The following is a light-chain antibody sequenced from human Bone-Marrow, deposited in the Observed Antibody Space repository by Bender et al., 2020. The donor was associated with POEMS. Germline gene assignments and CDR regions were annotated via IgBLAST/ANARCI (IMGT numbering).Light chain of an antibody. CDR1: VLPKQY. V-gene: IGLV3-25*02. CDR2: KDT. Sequence: YELTQSPSVSVSPGQTARITCSADVLPKQYAYWYRQKPGLAPLLLIYKDTERPSGIPDRFSASSSGTTVTLTISGVQVDDEADYYCYSVADNFHWVFGGGTKLTVL. J-gene: IGLJ3*02. CDR3: YSVADNFHWV.